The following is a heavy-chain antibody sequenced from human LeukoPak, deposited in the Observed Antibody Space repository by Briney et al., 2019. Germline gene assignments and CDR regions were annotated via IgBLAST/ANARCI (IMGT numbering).Heavy chain of an antibody. D-gene: IGHD6-13*01. CDR3: ARGLGATATNWFDP. CDR1: GYTFTSHD. J-gene: IGHJ5*02. CDR2: INPNSGNT. Sequence: GASVKVSCKASGYTFTSHDINWVRQATGQGLEWMGWINPNSGNTGYAQKFQGRVTFTRDTSISTAYMELSSLRSEDTAVYYCARGLGATATNWFDPWGQGTLVTVSS. V-gene: IGHV1-8*03.